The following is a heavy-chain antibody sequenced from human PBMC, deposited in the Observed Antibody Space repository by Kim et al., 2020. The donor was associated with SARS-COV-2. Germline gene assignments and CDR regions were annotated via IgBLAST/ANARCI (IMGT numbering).Heavy chain of an antibody. CDR1: GLSFSSYG. CDR3: ATRRSSGWLREDLHF. Sequence: GGSLRLSCVASGLSFSSYGMSWVRQTAGKGLEWVAVISGSSGSTYYLESVKGRFTVSRDNSRSTVYLQMNGLRTDDTGMYYCATRRSSGWLREDLHFWGQGTLVTVSS. V-gene: IGHV3-23*01. J-gene: IGHJ4*02. D-gene: IGHD6-19*01. CDR2: ISGSSGST.